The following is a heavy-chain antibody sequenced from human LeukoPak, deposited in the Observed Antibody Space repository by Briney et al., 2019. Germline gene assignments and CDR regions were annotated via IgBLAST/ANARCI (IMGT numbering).Heavy chain of an antibody. CDR1: GGSISSSSYY. J-gene: IGHJ5*02. CDR3: AREATPPPHWFDP. V-gene: IGHV4-39*07. Sequence: SETLSLTCTVSGGSISSSSYYWGWIRQPPGKGLGWIGGIYYSGSTYYNPSLKSRVTISVDTSKNQFSLKLSSVTASDTAVYYCAREATPPPHWFDPWGQGTLVTVSS. CDR2: IYYSGST.